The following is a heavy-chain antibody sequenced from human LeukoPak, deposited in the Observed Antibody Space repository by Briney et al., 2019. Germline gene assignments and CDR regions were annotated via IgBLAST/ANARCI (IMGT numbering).Heavy chain of an antibody. J-gene: IGHJ6*04. CDR1: GFTFSSYS. V-gene: IGHV3-21*01. CDR2: ISSSSSYI. D-gene: IGHD2-2*03. Sequence: NPGGSLRLSCAASGFTFSSYSMNWVRQAPGRGLEWVSSISSSSSYIYYADSVKGRFTISRDNAKSSLYLQMNSLRAEDTAVYYCARDELGYCSSTSCPRNYGMDVWGKGTTVTVSS. CDR3: ARDELGYCSSTSCPRNYGMDV.